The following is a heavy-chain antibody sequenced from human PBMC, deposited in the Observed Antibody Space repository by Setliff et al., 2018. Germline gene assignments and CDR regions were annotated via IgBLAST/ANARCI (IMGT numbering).Heavy chain of an antibody. J-gene: IGHJ6*03. CDR3: ARMSGFLYMDV. V-gene: IGHV4-38-2*01. CDR1: GFSISSGYY. Sequence: TSETLSLTCAVSGFSISSGYYWGWIRQPPGKGLEWIVNIHHSGKAYYNPSLKSRVTMSVDASKKQFSLKLTSVTAADTAVYYCARMSGFLYMDVWGKGTTVTVSS. D-gene: IGHD3-3*01. CDR2: IHHSGKA.